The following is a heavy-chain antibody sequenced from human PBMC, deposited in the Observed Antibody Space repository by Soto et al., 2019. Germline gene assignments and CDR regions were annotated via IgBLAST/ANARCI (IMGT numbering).Heavy chain of an antibody. V-gene: IGHV1-18*01. CDR1: GYTFSSYG. Sequence: QVQLVQSGAEVKKPGASVKVSCKASGYTFSSYGISWVRQAPGQGLEWMGWISAYNGNTNYAQKLQGRVTMTTYTSTSTAYMDLRSLRSDDTAIYYCTRDNGDGSGSYYGYWGQGTLVTVSS. D-gene: IGHD3-10*01. J-gene: IGHJ4*02. CDR3: TRDNGDGSGSYYGY. CDR2: ISAYNGNT.